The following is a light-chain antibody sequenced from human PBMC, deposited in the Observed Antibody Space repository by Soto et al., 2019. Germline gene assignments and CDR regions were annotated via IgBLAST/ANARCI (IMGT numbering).Light chain of an antibody. Sequence: DIQMTQSPSSLSASVGDTVTITCRASQRISVHLNWYQQKPGKVPKILIYAASNLQSGVPSRFSGSGSEADFALTISSLQPEDFATYYCQQSYITPYTFGQGTKLEI. V-gene: IGKV1-39*01. CDR3: QQSYITPYT. CDR2: AAS. J-gene: IGKJ2*01. CDR1: QRISVH.